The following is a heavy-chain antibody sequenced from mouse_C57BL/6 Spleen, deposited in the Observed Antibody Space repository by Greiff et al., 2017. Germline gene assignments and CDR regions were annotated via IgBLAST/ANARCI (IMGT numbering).Heavy chain of an antibody. CDR2: IYPGSGST. Sequence: QVQLQQPGAELVKPGASVKMSCKASGYTFTSYWITWVKQRPGQGLEWIGDIYPGSGSTNYNEKFKSKATLTVDTSSSTAYMQLSSLTSEDSAVYYSASHYYGSMGAMDYWGQGTSVTVSS. J-gene: IGHJ4*01. D-gene: IGHD1-1*01. V-gene: IGHV1-55*01. CDR3: ASHYYGSMGAMDY. CDR1: GYTFTSYW.